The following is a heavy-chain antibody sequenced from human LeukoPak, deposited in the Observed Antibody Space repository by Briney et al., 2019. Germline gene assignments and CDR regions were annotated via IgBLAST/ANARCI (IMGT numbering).Heavy chain of an antibody. D-gene: IGHD6-19*01. CDR2: IYYSGST. CDR3: ARASSGWFHVGWFDL. CDR1: GGSISSYY. V-gene: IGHV4-59*01. Sequence: SETLSLTCTVSGGSISSYYWSWIRQPPGKGLEWIGYIYYSGSTNYNPSLKSRVTISVDTSKNQFSLKLSSVTAADTAVYYCARASSGWFHVGWFDLWGQATLVTVSS. J-gene: IGHJ5*02.